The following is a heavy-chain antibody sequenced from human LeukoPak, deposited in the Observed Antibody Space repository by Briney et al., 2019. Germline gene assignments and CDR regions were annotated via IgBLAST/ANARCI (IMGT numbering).Heavy chain of an antibody. CDR2: ISSSSSYI. Sequence: GGSLRLSCAASGFTFSSYSMNWVRQAPGKGLEWVSYISSSSSYIYCADSVKGRFTISRDNSKNTLYLQMNSLRAEDTAVYYCAKELRGYSYGAFDYWGQGTLVTVSS. V-gene: IGHV3-21*04. CDR3: AKELRGYSYGAFDY. CDR1: GFTFSSYS. J-gene: IGHJ4*02. D-gene: IGHD5-18*01.